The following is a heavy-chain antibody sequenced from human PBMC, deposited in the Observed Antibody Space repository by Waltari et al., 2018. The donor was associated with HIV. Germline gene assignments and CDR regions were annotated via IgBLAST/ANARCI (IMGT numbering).Heavy chain of an antibody. J-gene: IGHJ4*02. Sequence: EVRLVESGGGLGQPGGSLRLSRAGSGFTFSRYWMHWVRQTPGKGLEWVSRIKPDGTQTDYADSVKGRFTISRDNAKSTLHLQLNALSVEDTALYFCTGDTFGNDDFWGQGVLVTVSS. CDR1: GFTFSRYW. V-gene: IGHV3-74*01. D-gene: IGHD1-1*01. CDR2: IKPDGTQT. CDR3: TGDTFGNDDF.